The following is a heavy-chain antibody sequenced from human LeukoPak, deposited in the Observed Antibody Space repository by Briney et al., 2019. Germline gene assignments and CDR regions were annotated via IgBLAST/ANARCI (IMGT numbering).Heavy chain of an antibody. CDR2: IKSKTDGGTT. Sequence: GGSLRLSCAASGFTFSSAWMSWVRQAPGKGLEWVGRIKSKTDGGTTDYAAPVKGRFTISRDDSKNTLYLQMNSLKTEDTAVYYCTTDPPPYCSSTSCYLPVGYWGQGTLVTVSS. V-gene: IGHV3-15*01. CDR1: GFTFSSAW. J-gene: IGHJ4*02. D-gene: IGHD2-2*01. CDR3: TTDPPPYCSSTSCYLPVGY.